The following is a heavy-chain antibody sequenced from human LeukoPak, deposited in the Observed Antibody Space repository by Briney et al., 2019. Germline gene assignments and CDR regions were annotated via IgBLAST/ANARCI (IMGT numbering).Heavy chain of an antibody. CDR2: IYSGGST. Sequence: GGSLRLSCAASGFTVSSNYMSWVCQAPGRGLEWVSVIYSGGSTYYADSVKGRFTISRDNSKNTLYLQMNSLRAEDTAVYYCASRRYYDFWSGYFDCWGQGTLVTVSS. D-gene: IGHD3-3*01. J-gene: IGHJ4*02. V-gene: IGHV3-66*02. CDR3: ASRRYYDFWSGYFDC. CDR1: GFTVSSNY.